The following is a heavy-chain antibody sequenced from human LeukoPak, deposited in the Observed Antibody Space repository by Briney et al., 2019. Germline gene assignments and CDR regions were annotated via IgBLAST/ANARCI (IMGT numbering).Heavy chain of an antibody. CDR3: ARDSRSSYYFDY. J-gene: IGHJ4*02. D-gene: IGHD1-26*01. Sequence: SETLSLTCAVYGGSFSGYYWSWIRQPPGKGLEWIGEINHSGSTNYNPSLKSRVTISVDTSKNQFSLKLSSVTAADTAVYYCARDSRSSYYFDYWGQGTLVTVSS. CDR1: GGSFSGYY. V-gene: IGHV4-34*01. CDR2: INHSGST.